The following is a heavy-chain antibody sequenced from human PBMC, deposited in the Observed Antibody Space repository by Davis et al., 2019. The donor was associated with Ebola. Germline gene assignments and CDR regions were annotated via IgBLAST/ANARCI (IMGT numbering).Heavy chain of an antibody. J-gene: IGHJ4*02. D-gene: IGHD6-13*01. CDR2: IYISGST. V-gene: IGHV4-39*01. Sequence: SETLSLTCAVSGDSISSYSHYWGWIRQSPGKGLEWIGSIYISGSTYYNPSLKSRITISADTSKNKFSLNLTSVTAADTAVYFCARHKSGYINSPLDYWGLGALVTVSS. CDR3: ARHKSGYINSPLDY. CDR1: GDSISSYSHY.